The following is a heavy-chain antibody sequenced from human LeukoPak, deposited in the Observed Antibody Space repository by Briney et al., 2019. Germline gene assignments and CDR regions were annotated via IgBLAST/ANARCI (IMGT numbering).Heavy chain of an antibody. Sequence: SETLSLTCTVSGGSISSGGYYWSWIRQHPGKGLEWIGYIYYSGSTYYNPSLKSRVTISVDTSKNQFSLKLSSVTAADTAVYYCAKGDPESDLWSGYYRDWGQGTLVTVSS. D-gene: IGHD3-3*01. CDR2: IYYSGST. V-gene: IGHV4-31*03. CDR3: AKGDPESDLWSGYYRD. CDR1: GGSISSGGYY. J-gene: IGHJ4*02.